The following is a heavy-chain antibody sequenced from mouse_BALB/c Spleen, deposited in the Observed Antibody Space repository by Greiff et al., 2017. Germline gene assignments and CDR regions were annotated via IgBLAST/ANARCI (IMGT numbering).Heavy chain of an antibody. J-gene: IGHJ3*01. CDR3: ASNYRFAY. Sequence: EVQVVESGGGLVQPGGSRKLSCAASGFTFSSFGMHWVRQAPEKGLEWVAYISSGSSTIYYADTVKGRFTISRDNPKNTLFLQMTSLRSEDTAMYYCASNYRFAYWGQGTLVTVSA. CDR1: GFTFSSFG. D-gene: IGHD1-3*01. V-gene: IGHV5-17*02. CDR2: ISSGSSTI.